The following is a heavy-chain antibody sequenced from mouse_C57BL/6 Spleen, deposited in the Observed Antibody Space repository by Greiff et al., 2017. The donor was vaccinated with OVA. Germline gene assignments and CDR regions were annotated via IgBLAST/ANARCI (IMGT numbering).Heavy chain of an antibody. Sequence: QVHVKQPGAELVKPGASVTLSCKASGYTFTSYWMHWVKQRPGRGLEWIGRIDPNSGGTKYNEKFKSKATLTVDKPSSTAYMQLSSLTSEDSAVYYCAEGNYYGSGGYWGQGTTLTVSS. CDR1: GYTFTSYW. CDR2: IDPNSGGT. D-gene: IGHD1-1*01. CDR3: AEGNYYGSGGY. J-gene: IGHJ2*01. V-gene: IGHV1-72*01.